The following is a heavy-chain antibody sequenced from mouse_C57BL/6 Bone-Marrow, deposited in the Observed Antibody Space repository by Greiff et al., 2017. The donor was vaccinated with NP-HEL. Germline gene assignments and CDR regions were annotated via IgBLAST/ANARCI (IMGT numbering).Heavy chain of an antibody. D-gene: IGHD2-12*01. V-gene: IGHV1-62-2*01. CDR3: ARHEDTRGDFAY. CDR1: GYTFTEYT. CDR2: FYPGSGSI. Sequence: VMLVEPGAELVKPGASVKLSCKASGYTFTEYTIHWVKQRSGQGLEWIGWFYPGSGSIKYNEKFKDKATLTADKSSSTVYMELSRLTSEDSAVYFCARHEDTRGDFAYWGQGTLVTVSA. J-gene: IGHJ3*01.